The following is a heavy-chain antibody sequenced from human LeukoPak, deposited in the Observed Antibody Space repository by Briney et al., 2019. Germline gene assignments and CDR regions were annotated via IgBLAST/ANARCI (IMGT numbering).Heavy chain of an antibody. CDR3: ARGGEGSGWYGSYSYYYGMDV. D-gene: IGHD6-19*01. J-gene: IGHJ6*02. CDR2: AHSSGNT. CDR1: GGSITGYY. V-gene: IGHV4-59*01. Sequence: SETLSLTCSVSGGSITGYYSSWIRQSPGKGLEWIGCAHSSGNTNYDSSLESRVTISVDTSKNQFSLRLKSVTAADTAVYYCARGGEGSGWYGSYSYYYGMDVWGQGTTVTVSS.